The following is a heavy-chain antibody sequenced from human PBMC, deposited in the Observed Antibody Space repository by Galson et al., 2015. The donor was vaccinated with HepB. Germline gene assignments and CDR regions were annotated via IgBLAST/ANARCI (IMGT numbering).Heavy chain of an antibody. J-gene: IGHJ6*02. D-gene: IGHD3-22*01. Sequence: LRLSCAVPRLILDNFAMSWVRQAPGKGLEWVAGIGASGDDTDYTDSVKGRFTISRDSSRTTLYLQMNSLRAEDTAVYYCAKYFYDSSGSYKAVRNYYCFYGMDVWGQGTTVTVSS. CDR2: IGASGDDT. CDR1: RLILDNFA. V-gene: IGHV3-23*01. CDR3: AKYFYDSSGSYKAVRNYYCFYGMDV.